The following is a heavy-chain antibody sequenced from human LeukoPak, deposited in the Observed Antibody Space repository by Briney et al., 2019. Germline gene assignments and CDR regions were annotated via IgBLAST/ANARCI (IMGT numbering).Heavy chain of an antibody. J-gene: IGHJ4*02. CDR1: GGSISSSSYY. D-gene: IGHD4-17*01. CDR2: TYYSGST. Sequence: SETLSLTCTVSGGSISSSSYYWGWIRQPPGKGLEWIGSTYYSGSTYYNPSLKSRVTISVDTSKNQFSLKLSSVTAADTAVYYCARHPDYVFDYWGQGTLVTVSS. V-gene: IGHV4-39*01. CDR3: ARHPDYVFDY.